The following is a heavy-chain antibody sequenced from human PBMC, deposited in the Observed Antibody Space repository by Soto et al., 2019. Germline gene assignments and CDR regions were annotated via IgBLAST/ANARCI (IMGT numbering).Heavy chain of an antibody. J-gene: IGHJ4*02. D-gene: IGHD3-10*02. CDR1: GFTFSGYW. CDR3: GRNAIFVRGVPDEY. Sequence: EVQLVESGGGLIQPGGSLRLSCAASGFTFSGYWMHWVRQAPGKGLEWVSRITSDGSGTAYADSVEGRFSISTDNAKNTVYLPMDRLRVEDPAVYYCGRNAIFVRGVPDEYWGQGTPVTVSS. V-gene: IGHV3-74*03. CDR2: ITSDGSGT.